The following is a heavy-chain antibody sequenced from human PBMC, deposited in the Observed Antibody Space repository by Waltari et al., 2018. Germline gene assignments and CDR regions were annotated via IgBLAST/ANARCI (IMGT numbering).Heavy chain of an antibody. D-gene: IGHD1-1*01. Sequence: QVQLQQWGAGLLKPSETLSLTCAVYGGSFSGYYWSWIRQPPGKGLEWIGEINHSGSTNDNPSLKSRVTISVDTSKNQFSLKLSSVTAADTAVYYCARRRTNSRRAYAFDIWGQGTMVTVSS. J-gene: IGHJ3*02. CDR3: ARRRTNSRRAYAFDI. CDR2: INHSGST. CDR1: GGSFSGYY. V-gene: IGHV4-34*01.